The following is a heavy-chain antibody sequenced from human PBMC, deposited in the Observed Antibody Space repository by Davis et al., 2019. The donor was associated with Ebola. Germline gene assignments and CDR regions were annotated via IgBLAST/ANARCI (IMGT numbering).Heavy chain of an antibody. Sequence: GGSLRLSCAASGFTFSSYSMNWVRQAPGKGLEWVSSISSSSSYIYYADSVKGRFTISRDNAKNSLYLQMNSLRVEDTAVYHCARVSKQWPWDYWGQGTLVTVSS. D-gene: IGHD1/OR15-1a*01. CDR1: GFTFSSYS. CDR3: ARVSKQWPWDY. J-gene: IGHJ4*02. V-gene: IGHV3-21*01. CDR2: ISSSSSYI.